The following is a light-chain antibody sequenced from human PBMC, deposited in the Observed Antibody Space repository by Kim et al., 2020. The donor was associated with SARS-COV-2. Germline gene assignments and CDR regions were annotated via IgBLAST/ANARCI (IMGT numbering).Light chain of an antibody. CDR1: RTDDAIYKY. Sequence: LVPIACSGTRTDDAIYKYVCWYQQLPGKAPKLVIFDIVERPSGVPDRFSGSKSGNTASLTISGLQAEDEADYYCCSYTGRSTNWVFGGGTQLTVL. CDR3: CSYTGRSTNWV. CDR2: DIV. J-gene: IGLJ3*02. V-gene: IGLV2-11*03.